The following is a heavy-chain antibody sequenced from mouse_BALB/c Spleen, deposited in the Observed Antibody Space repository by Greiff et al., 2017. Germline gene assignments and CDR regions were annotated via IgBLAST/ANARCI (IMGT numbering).Heavy chain of an antibody. V-gene: IGHV1-80*01. CDR2: IYPGDGDT. CDR1: GYAFSSYW. J-gene: IGHJ3*01. CDR3: ARERGYGSSQFAY. Sequence: VQLQQSGAELVRPGSSVKISCKASGYAFSSYWMNWVKQRPGQGLEWIGQIYPGDGDTNYNGKFKGKATLTADKSSSTAYMQLSSLTSEDSAVYFCARERGYGSSQFAYWGQGTLVTVSA. D-gene: IGHD1-1*01.